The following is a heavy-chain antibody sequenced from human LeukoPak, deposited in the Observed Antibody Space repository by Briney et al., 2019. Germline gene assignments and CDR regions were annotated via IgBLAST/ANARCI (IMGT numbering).Heavy chain of an antibody. D-gene: IGHD6-6*01. V-gene: IGHV3-23*01. CDR3: ARDMGEIIAARPYYFDY. CDR2: ISGSGGST. CDR1: GFTFSSYA. J-gene: IGHJ4*02. Sequence: GGSLRLSCAASGFTFSSYAMSWVRQAPGKGLEWVSAISGSGGSTYYADSVKGRFTISRDNAKNSLYLQMNSLRAEDTAVYYCARDMGEIIAARPYYFDYWGQGTLVTVSS.